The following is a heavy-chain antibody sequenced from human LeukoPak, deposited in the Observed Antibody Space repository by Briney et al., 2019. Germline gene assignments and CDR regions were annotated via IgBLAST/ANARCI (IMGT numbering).Heavy chain of an antibody. D-gene: IGHD3-10*01. V-gene: IGHV1-69*04. Sequence: SVKVSCKASGGTFSSYAISWVRQAPGQGLEWIGRIIPILGIANYAQKFQGRVTITADKSTSTAYMELSSLRSEDTAVYYCARVVRFGELSNRTEIDYWGQGTLVTVSS. J-gene: IGHJ4*02. CDR3: ARVVRFGELSNRTEIDY. CDR1: GGTFSSYA. CDR2: IIPILGIA.